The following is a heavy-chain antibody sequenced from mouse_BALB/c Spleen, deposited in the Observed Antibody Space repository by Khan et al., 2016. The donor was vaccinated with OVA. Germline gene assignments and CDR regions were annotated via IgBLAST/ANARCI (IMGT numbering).Heavy chain of an antibody. J-gene: IGHJ3*01. Sequence: QVQLQQSGAELVKPGASVKLSCKTSGYTFTTYWMHWVKQRPGQGLEWIGEINPSNGRTNYNEKFKNKATLTVDKPSNTVHIQLSSLTSEDSAVYYCARLYYSWLADWGQGTLVSVSA. D-gene: IGHD2-1*01. CDR2: INPSNGRT. V-gene: IGHV1S81*02. CDR3: ARLYYSWLAD. CDR1: GYTFTTYW.